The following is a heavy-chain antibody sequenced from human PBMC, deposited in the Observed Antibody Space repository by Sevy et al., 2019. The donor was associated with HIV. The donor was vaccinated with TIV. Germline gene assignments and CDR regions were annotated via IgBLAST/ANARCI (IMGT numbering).Heavy chain of an antibody. Sequence: GGSLRLSCTTSGFTFEDYAMSWLRQTPGKGLEWVGFIRSKTFGGTTEYAASVKGRFTISRDNSNSIAYLQMNNLKIEDAAVYFCSRLRGTSSPYYYFGLDVWGQGTTVTVSS. J-gene: IGHJ6*02. CDR1: GFTFEDYA. CDR3: SRLRGTSSPYYYFGLDV. D-gene: IGHD1-26*01. V-gene: IGHV3-49*03. CDR2: IRSKTFGGTT.